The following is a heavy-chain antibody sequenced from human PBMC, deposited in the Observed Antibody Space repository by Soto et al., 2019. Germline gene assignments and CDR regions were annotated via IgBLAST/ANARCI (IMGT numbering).Heavy chain of an antibody. D-gene: IGHD3-22*01. CDR3: ARQVYDSDTGPNFQYYFDS. J-gene: IGHJ4*02. CDR2: IDPSDSQT. CDR1: GYSFAGYW. Sequence: GESLKISCKGSGYSFAGYWITWVRQKPGKGLEWMGRIDPSDSQTYYSPSFRGHVTISVTKSITTVFLQWSSLRASDTAMYYCARQVYDSDTGPNFQYYFDSWGQGTPVTVS. V-gene: IGHV5-10-1*01.